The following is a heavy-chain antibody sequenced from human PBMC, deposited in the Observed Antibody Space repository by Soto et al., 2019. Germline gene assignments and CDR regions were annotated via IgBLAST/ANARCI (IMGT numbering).Heavy chain of an antibody. V-gene: IGHV4-30-2*01. CDR3: ARGDTRLGGLSHDY. CDR2: IYRSEPA. Sequence: QLQLQESGSGQVKPSQTLSLTCVVSGGSVTSGGHSWSWIRQAPGEGLEWVGSIYRSEPAYYNPSLTRRVAISVDRSNNQVSLRMTSVTAADTAIYSCARGDTRLGGLSHDYWGQGKLVTVSS. J-gene: IGHJ4*02. CDR1: GGSVTSGGHS. D-gene: IGHD3-16*02.